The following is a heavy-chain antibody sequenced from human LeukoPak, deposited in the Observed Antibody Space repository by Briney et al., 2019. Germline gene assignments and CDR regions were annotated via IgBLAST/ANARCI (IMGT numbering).Heavy chain of an antibody. CDR3: ARHFGIVVAGTSFDY. CDR1: GGAISSYY. Sequence: SETLSLTCTVSGGAISSYYWSWIRQPPGKGLEWMGYIYYSGSTTHNPSLKSRVTISVDTSKNQFSLKLSSVTAADTAVYYCARHFGIVVAGTSFDYWGQGTLVTVSS. V-gene: IGHV4-59*08. D-gene: IGHD6-19*01. CDR2: IYYSGST. J-gene: IGHJ4*02.